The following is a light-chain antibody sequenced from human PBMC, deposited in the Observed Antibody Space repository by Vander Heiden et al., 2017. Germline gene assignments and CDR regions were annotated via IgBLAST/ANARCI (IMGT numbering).Light chain of an antibody. CDR1: QNIGTW. V-gene: IGKV1-5*03. CDR3: QQYDSYFRT. J-gene: IGKJ1*01. CDR2: QAS. Sequence: DIQMTQSRSTLSASVGDRVTITCRASQNIGTWVAWYQQRSGKAPKVLIYQASTLESGVPSRFSGSGSGTEFTLTIDSLQPNDFAIYYCQQYDSYFRTFGQGTKMDIK.